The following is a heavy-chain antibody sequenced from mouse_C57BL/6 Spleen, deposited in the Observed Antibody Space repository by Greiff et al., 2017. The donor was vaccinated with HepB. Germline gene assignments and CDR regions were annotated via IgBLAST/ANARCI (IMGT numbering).Heavy chain of an antibody. J-gene: IGHJ2*01. CDR1: GYTFPSYW. CDR3: ARSTVSTVPHY. V-gene: IGHV1-7*01. CDR2: INPSSGYT. D-gene: IGHD1-1*01. Sequence: VQLQQSGAELAKPGASVKLSCKASGYTFPSYWMHWVNQRPGQGLEWIGYINPSSGYTKYNQKFKDKAKWTADKSSSTAYMQLSSLTYEDSAVYYCARSTVSTVPHYWGQGTTLTVSS.